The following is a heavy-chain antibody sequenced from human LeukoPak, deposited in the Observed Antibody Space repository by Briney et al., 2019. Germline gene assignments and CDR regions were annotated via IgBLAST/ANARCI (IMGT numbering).Heavy chain of an antibody. Sequence: SETLSLTCTVSGGSISSYYWSWIRQPPGKGLEWIGYIYNSGSTNYNPSLKSRVTISVDTSKNQFSLKLSSVTAADTAVYYCARGGNSWNYWGQGTLVTVSS. V-gene: IGHV4-59*01. CDR1: GGSISSYY. CDR2: IYNSGST. CDR3: ARGGNSWNY. D-gene: IGHD4-23*01. J-gene: IGHJ4*02.